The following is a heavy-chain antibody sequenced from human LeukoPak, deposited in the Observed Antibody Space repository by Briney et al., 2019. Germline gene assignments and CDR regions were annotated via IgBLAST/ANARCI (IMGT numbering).Heavy chain of an antibody. J-gene: IGHJ4*02. Sequence: GESLKISCKGSGYSFTSYWIGWVRQMPGKGLEWMGIIYPGDSDTRYSPSFQGQVTISADKSISTAYLQWSSLKASDTAMYYCARLSGQQLVQASFDYWGQGTLVTVSS. V-gene: IGHV5-51*01. CDR2: IYPGDSDT. CDR1: GYSFTSYW. CDR3: ARLSGQQLVQASFDY. D-gene: IGHD6-13*01.